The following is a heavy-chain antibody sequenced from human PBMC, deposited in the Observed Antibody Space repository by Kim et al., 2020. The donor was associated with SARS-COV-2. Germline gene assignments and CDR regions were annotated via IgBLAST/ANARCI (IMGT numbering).Heavy chain of an antibody. V-gene: IGHV3-33*05. CDR2: ISYDGSNK. J-gene: IGHJ5*02. CDR1: GFTFSSYG. Sequence: GGSLRLSCAASGFTFSSYGMHWVRQAPGKGLEWVAVISYDGSNKYYADSVKGRFTISRDNSKNTLYLQMNSLRAEDTAVYYCNADYYDSSGYYYDPNWFDPWGQGTLVTVSS. CDR3: NADYYDSSGYYYDPNWFDP. D-gene: IGHD3-22*01.